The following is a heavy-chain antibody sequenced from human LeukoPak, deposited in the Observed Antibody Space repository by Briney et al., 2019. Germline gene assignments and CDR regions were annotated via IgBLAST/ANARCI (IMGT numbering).Heavy chain of an antibody. Sequence: GGSLRLSCAASGFTFSSYRMNWVRQAPGKGLEWVSTISDSGDNTYYADSVKGRFTISRDNSKNTLYLQMNSLRAEDTAVYYCAKANSITIFGVISPVDYWGQGTLVTVSS. CDR3: AKANSITIFGVISPVDY. V-gene: IGHV3-23*01. CDR1: GFTFSSYR. D-gene: IGHD3-3*01. CDR2: ISDSGDNT. J-gene: IGHJ4*02.